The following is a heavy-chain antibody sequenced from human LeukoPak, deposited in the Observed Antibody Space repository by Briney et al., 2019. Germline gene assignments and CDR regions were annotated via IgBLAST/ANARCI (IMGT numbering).Heavy chain of an antibody. J-gene: IGHJ6*03. CDR1: GGSFSGYY. CDR2: INHSGST. CDR3: ARGTRGEYCTNGVCYGIYYYYYYMDV. Sequence: MSSETLSLTCAVYGGSFSGYYWSWIRQPPGKGLEWIGEINHSGSTNYNPTLKSRVTISVDTSKNQFSLKLSSVTAADTAVYYCARGTRGEYCTNGVCYGIYYYYYYMDVWGKGTTVTISS. D-gene: IGHD2-8*01. V-gene: IGHV4-34*01.